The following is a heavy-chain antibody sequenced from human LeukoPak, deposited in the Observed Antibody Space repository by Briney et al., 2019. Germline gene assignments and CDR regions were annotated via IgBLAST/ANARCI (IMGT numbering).Heavy chain of an antibody. CDR3: ASYHHRDFGDYYGMDV. J-gene: IGHJ6*02. D-gene: IGHD4-17*01. CDR1: GYTFNNYY. V-gene: IGHV1-46*02. CDR2: INPSGGST. Sequence: ASVKVSCKASGYTFNNYYMHWVRQAPGQGLEWMGIINPSGGSTRYAQKLQGRVTMTRDTSTSTIYMELSSLISEDTAVYYCASYHHRDFGDYYGMDVWGQGTTVTVSS.